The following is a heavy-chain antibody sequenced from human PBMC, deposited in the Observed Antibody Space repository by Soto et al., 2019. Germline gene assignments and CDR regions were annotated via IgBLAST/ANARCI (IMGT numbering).Heavy chain of an antibody. CDR3: ARGNTQMYYYDSSTQDAFDI. J-gene: IGHJ3*02. D-gene: IGHD3-22*01. V-gene: IGHV1-18*01. CDR1: GYTFTSYG. Sequence: AASVKVSCKASGYTFTSYGISWVRQAPGQGLERMGWISAYNGNTNYALKLQGRVTMTTDTSTSTAYMELRSLRSDDTAVYYCARGNTQMYYYDSSTQDAFDIWGQGTMVTVSS. CDR2: ISAYNGNT.